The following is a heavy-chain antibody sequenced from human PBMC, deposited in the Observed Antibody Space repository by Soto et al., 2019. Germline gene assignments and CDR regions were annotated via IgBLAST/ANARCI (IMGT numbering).Heavy chain of an antibody. Sequence: QVQLQESGPGLVKPSQPLSLTCAVSGGSIRSGGYYWSWFRQHPGKGLEWLGYIYYSGCTYYTPSLKRRVTIAVDTAKNQFSMKRSTGTAADTAVYNCARVGYGDYRQGPGYYDGMDVWGQGTTVTVSS. CDR3: ARVGYGDYRQGPGYYDGMDV. CDR2: IYYSGCT. V-gene: IGHV4-31*11. D-gene: IGHD4-17*01. J-gene: IGHJ6*02. CDR1: GGSIRSGGYY.